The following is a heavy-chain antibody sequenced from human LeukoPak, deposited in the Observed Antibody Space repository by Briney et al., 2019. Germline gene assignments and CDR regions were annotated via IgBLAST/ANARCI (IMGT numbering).Heavy chain of an antibody. CDR3: ARELVGGYFDY. D-gene: IGHD1-26*01. V-gene: IGHV1-46*01. CDR2: IYPSGGGT. Sequence: ASLKLSCKASGYTFTSYYIHWVRQAPGQGLEWMGVIYPSGGGTSYPQKFQGRVTMTRDTSTSTVYMELSSLRSDDTAVYYCARELVGGYFDYWGQGTLVTVSS. CDR1: GYTFTSYY. J-gene: IGHJ4*02.